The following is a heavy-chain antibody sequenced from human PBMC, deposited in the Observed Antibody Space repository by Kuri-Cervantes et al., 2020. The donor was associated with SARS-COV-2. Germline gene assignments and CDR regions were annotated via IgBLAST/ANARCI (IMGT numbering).Heavy chain of an antibody. CDR3: ARECMVTRSTN. CDR1: GGSISSGGYY. J-gene: IGHJ4*02. CDR2: IYYSGST. V-gene: IGHV4-31*03. Sequence: SETLSLTCTVSGGSISSGGYYWSWIRQHPGKGLEWIGYIYYSGSTYYNPSLKSRVTMSIATSKNQFSLRLSSVTAADTAVYYCARECMVTRSTNWGQGTLVTVSS. D-gene: IGHD5-18*01.